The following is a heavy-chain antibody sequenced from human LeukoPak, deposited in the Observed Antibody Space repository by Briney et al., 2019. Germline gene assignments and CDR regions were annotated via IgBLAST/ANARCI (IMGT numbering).Heavy chain of an antibody. CDR2: IYHTGGT. V-gene: IGHV4-34*01. Sequence: SETLSLTCAVYGGSFSGYYWSWIRQPPGKGLEWIGEIYHTGGTNYNPSLKSRITISVDKSQNQFSLKVMSLTAADTAVYYCARAWDYYDSSGYYGRDAFDIWGQGTMVTVSS. D-gene: IGHD3-22*01. CDR1: GGSFSGYY. J-gene: IGHJ3*02. CDR3: ARAWDYYDSSGYYGRDAFDI.